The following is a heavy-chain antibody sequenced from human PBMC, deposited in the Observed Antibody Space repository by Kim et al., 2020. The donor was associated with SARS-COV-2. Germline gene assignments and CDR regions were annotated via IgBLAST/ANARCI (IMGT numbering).Heavy chain of an antibody. CDR2: ISAYSGYT. J-gene: IGHJ4*02. CDR1: GYTFISYG. CDR3: ARGGSSGWYASLMDPRGIDY. D-gene: IGHD6-19*01. Sequence: ASVKVSCKASGYTFISYGITWVRQAPGQGLEWMGWISAYSGYTNYAQKLQGRVTMTTDTSTSTAHMELRSLRSDDTAVYYCARGGSSGWYASLMDPRGIDYWGQRTLVTVSS. V-gene: IGHV1-18*04.